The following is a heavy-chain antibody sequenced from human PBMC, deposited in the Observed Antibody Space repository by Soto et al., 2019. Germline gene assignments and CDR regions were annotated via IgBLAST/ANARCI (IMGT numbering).Heavy chain of an antibody. J-gene: IGHJ6*02. V-gene: IGHV4-4*02. Sequence: QVQLQESGPGLVKPSGTLSLTRAVSGGSISSSNWWSWVRQPPGKGLEWIGEIHHSGSTIYNPSLKSRVTISVDKSKNQFSLKLSSVTAADTAVYYCARDRLPEASGLVAMDVWGQGTTVTVSS. D-gene: IGHD5-12*01. CDR3: ARDRLPEASGLVAMDV. CDR1: GGSISSSNW. CDR2: IHHSGST.